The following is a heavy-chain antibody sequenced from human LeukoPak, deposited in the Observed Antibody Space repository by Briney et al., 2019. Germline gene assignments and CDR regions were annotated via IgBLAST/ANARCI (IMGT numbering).Heavy chain of an antibody. V-gene: IGHV4-39*01. J-gene: IGHJ4*02. CDR2: IYYSGST. CDR1: GGSISSSSYY. D-gene: IGHD1-26*01. Sequence: PSETLSLTCTVSGGSISSSSYYWGWIRQPPGKGLEWIGSIYYSGSTYYNPSLKSRVTISVDTSKNQFSLKLSSVTAADTAVYYCARQHSGSYSNSDYWGQGTLVTVSS. CDR3: ARQHSGSYSNSDY.